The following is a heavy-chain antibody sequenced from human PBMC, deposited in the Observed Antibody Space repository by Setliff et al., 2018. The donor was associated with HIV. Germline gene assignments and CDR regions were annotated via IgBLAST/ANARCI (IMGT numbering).Heavy chain of an antibody. Sequence: GGSLRLSCAASGFTFSSYWMSWVRQAPGKGLEWVANIRQDESEKYYVDSVKGRFTISRDNAKNSLYLQMNSLRAEDTAVYYCAIRGYSYDGYFDLWGRGTLVTVSS. J-gene: IGHJ2*01. CDR3: AIRGYSYDGYFDL. CDR2: IRQDESEK. D-gene: IGHD5-18*01. CDR1: GFTFSSYW. V-gene: IGHV3-7*03.